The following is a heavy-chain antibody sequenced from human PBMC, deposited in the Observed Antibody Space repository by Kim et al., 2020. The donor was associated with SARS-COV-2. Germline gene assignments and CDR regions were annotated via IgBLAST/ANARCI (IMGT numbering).Heavy chain of an antibody. V-gene: IGHV4-39*07. J-gene: IGHJ6*02. D-gene: IGHD4-17*01. CDR1: GGSISSSSYY. CDR2: IYYSGST. CDR3: ARDRYETTVTSYYYGMDV. Sequence: SETLSLTCTVSGGSISSSSYYWGWIRQPPGKGLEWIGSIYYSGSTYYNPSLKSRVTISVDTSKNQFSLKLSSVTAADTAVYYCARDRYETTVTSYYYGMDVWGQGTTVTVSS.